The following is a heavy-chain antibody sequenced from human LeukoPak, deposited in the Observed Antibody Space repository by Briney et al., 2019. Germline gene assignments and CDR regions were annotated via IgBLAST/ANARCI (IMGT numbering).Heavy chain of an antibody. CDR2: ISGGGGST. Sequence: QPGRSLRLSCAASGFTFSSYAMSWVRQAPGKGLEWVSGISGGGGSTYYADSVKGRFTISRDNSKNTLYLQMNSLRAEDTAVYYCAKDGELLWFGELTFPNSYFDYWGQGTLVTVSS. CDR1: GFTFSSYA. CDR3: AKDGELLWFGELTFPNSYFDY. J-gene: IGHJ4*02. V-gene: IGHV3-23*01. D-gene: IGHD3-10*01.